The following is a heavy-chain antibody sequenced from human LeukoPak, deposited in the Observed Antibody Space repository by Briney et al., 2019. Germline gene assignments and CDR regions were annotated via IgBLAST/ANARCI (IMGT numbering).Heavy chain of an antibody. J-gene: IGHJ5*02. CDR1: GGYIRGYY. CDR2: ISYSGST. D-gene: IGHD6-19*01. Sequence: SETLSLTCTVSGGYIRGYYWSWVRQPPGKGLEWIGYISYSGSTNYKPSLKSRVTTSVDTSQNQFSLKLNSVTAADTAVYYCARHDIAVAGVPFWFDPWGQGTQVTVSS. CDR3: ARHDIAVAGVPFWFDP. V-gene: IGHV4-59*08.